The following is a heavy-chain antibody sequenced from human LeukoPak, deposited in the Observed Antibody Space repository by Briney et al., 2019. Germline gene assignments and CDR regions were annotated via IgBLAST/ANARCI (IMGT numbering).Heavy chain of an antibody. V-gene: IGHV3-30*18. Sequence: GGSLRLSCAASGFTFSSYGMHWVRQAPGKGLEWVAVISYDGSNKYYADSVKGRFTISRDNPKNTLYLQMNSLRAEDTAVYYCAKDLHGSGNPDYWGQGTLVTVSS. J-gene: IGHJ4*02. D-gene: IGHD3-10*01. CDR1: GFTFSSYG. CDR2: ISYDGSNK. CDR3: AKDLHGSGNPDY.